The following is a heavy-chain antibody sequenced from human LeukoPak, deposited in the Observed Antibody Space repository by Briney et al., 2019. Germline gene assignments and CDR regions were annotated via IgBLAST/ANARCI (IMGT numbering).Heavy chain of an antibody. CDR3: ARFDDFGDRFDY. V-gene: IGHV4-59*11. CDR1: GGSISSHY. CDR2: TYYSGSS. J-gene: IGHJ4*02. Sequence: PSETLSLTCTVSGGSISSHYWSWIRQPPGKGLEWIGYTYYSGSSTYNPSLKSRVTISLDTSKSQFSLKLNSLTAADTAVYYCARFDDFGDRFDYWGQGTLVTVSS. D-gene: IGHD4-17*01.